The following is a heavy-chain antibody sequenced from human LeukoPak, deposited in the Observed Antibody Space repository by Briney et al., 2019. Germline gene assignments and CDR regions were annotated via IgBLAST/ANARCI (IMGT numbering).Heavy chain of an antibody. CDR1: SDSISSYY. Sequence: PSETLSLTCTVSSDSISSYYWSWIRQPPGKGLEWIGYIYYSGNTDYNPSLKSRVTISVDTSKNQFSLKLSSVTAADTAVYYCAREGTTRHNYYGMDVWGQGTTVTVSS. CDR2: IYYSGNT. J-gene: IGHJ6*02. V-gene: IGHV4-59*01. D-gene: IGHD1-1*01. CDR3: AREGTTRHNYYGMDV.